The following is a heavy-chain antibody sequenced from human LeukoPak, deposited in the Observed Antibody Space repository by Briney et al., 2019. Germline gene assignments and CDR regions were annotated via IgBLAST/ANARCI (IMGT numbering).Heavy chain of an antibody. Sequence: SETLSLTCAVYGGSFSGYYWSWIRQPPGKGLEWIGEINHSGSTNYNPSLKSRVTISVDTSKNQFPLKLSSVTAADTAVYYCARGPPHYDFWSGYYRGEFDYWGQGTLVTVSS. CDR3: ARGPPHYDFWSGYYRGEFDY. J-gene: IGHJ4*02. D-gene: IGHD3-3*01. CDR2: INHSGST. CDR1: GGSFSGYY. V-gene: IGHV4-34*01.